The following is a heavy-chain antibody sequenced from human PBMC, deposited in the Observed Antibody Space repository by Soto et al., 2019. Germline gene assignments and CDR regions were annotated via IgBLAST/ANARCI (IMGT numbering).Heavy chain of an antibody. D-gene: IGHD6-6*01. Sequence: PSETLSLTCAVSGGSVSSGGYSWIWIRQPPGRGLEWIGYIYHSGSTYYNPSLKSRVTISVDRSKNQFSLKLSSVTAADTAVYYCARYSIAARRGIDYWGQGTLVTVS. V-gene: IGHV4-30-2*01. CDR1: GGSVSSGGYS. CDR2: IYHSGST. J-gene: IGHJ4*02. CDR3: ARYSIAARRGIDY.